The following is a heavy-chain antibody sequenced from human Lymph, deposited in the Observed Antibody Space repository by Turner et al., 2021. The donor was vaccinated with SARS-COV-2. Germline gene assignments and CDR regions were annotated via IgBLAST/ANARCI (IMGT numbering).Heavy chain of an antibody. CDR2: IYPGDSGT. CDR3: ARSEFCTSTSCYRCYYYYRMDV. D-gene: IGHD2-2*02. Sequence: EVQLVQSGAEVKKPGASLKICCTGSGSSFTSYWIGWVRQMPGKGLGWMGIIYPGDSGTRYSPSFQGQVTISADKSISTAYLQWSSLKASDTAMYYCARSEFCTSTSCYRCYYYYRMDVWGQGTTVTVSS. V-gene: IGHV5-51*03. J-gene: IGHJ6*02. CDR1: GSSFTSYW.